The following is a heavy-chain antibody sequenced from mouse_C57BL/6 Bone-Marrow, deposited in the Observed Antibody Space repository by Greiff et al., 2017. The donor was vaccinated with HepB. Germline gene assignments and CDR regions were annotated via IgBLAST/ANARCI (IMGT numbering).Heavy chain of an antibody. CDR1: GYAFSSSW. CDR3: ARSKLRSYYFDY. J-gene: IGHJ2*01. CDR2: IYPGDGDT. V-gene: IGHV1-82*01. Sequence: QVQLKESGPELVKPGASVKISCKASGYAFSSSWMNWVKQRPGKGLEWIGRIYPGDGDTNYNGKFKGKATLTADKSSSTAYMQLSSLTSEDSAVYFCARSKLRSYYFDYWGQGTTLTVSS. D-gene: IGHD1-1*01.